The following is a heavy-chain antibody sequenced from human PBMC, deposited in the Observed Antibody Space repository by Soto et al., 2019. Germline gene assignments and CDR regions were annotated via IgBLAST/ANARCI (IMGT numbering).Heavy chain of an antibody. V-gene: IGHV3-23*01. CDR1: GFTFNIFA. CDR3: ARTSYFYT. CDR2: IGVSGDT. J-gene: IGHJ4*02. Sequence: HPGGSLRLSCVASGFTFNIFAMSWVRQAPGKGLEWVSSIGVSGDTYYADSVKGRFTISRDNSKNSLSLQMNSLRAEDAAVYYCARTSYFYTWGLETLLTISS.